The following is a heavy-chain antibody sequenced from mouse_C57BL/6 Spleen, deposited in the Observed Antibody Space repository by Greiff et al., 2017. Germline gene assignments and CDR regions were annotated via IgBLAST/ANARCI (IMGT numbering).Heavy chain of an antibody. Sequence: EVKLMESEGGLVQPGSSMKLSCTASGFTFSDYYMAWVRQVPEKGLEWVANINYDGSSTYYLDSLKSRFIISRDNAKNILYLQMSSLKSEDTATYYCARIYYDYDESYFDYWGQGTTLTVSS. D-gene: IGHD2-4*01. CDR2: INYDGSST. CDR3: ARIYYDYDESYFDY. V-gene: IGHV5-16*01. J-gene: IGHJ2*01. CDR1: GFTFSDYY.